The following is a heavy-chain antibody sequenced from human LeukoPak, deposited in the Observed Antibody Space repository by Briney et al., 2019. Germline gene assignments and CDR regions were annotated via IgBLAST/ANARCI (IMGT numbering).Heavy chain of an antibody. D-gene: IGHD5-24*01. Sequence: GGSLRLSCAASGFTFSSYSMNWVRQAPGKGLEWVSSISSSSSHIYYADSVKGRFTISRDNAKNSLYLQMNSLRAEDTAVYYCARKSNGYKHFDYWGQGTLVTVSS. CDR1: GFTFSSYS. CDR3: ARKSNGYKHFDY. J-gene: IGHJ4*02. CDR2: ISSSSSHI. V-gene: IGHV3-21*01.